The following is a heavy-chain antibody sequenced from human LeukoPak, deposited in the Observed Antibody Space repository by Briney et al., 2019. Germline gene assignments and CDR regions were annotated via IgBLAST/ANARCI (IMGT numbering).Heavy chain of an antibody. V-gene: IGHV3-74*01. CDR1: GFTLSGYW. Sequence: PGGSLRLPCAASGFTLSGYWMHWVRQVPGKGLVWVSRIDANGGGTTYADSVKGRFAISRDNAKNTLYLQMSSLRIEDTAVYYCTRVQAGRSGLMDVWGRGTTVTVSS. CDR2: IDANGGGT. D-gene: IGHD2-8*02. CDR3: TRVQAGRSGLMDV. J-gene: IGHJ6*02.